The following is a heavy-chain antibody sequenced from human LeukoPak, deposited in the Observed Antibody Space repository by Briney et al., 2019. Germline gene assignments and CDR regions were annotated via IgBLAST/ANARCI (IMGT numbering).Heavy chain of an antibody. D-gene: IGHD1-26*01. CDR2: ISSSSSYI. V-gene: IGHV3-21*01. CDR3: ARGGSYYEIYFDY. Sequence: PGGSLRLSCAASGFTFSSYSMNWVRQAPGKGLEWVSSISSSSSYIYYADSVKGRFTISRDNAKNSPYLQMNSLRAEDTAVYYCARGGSYYEIYFDYWGQGTLVTVSS. CDR1: GFTFSSYS. J-gene: IGHJ4*02.